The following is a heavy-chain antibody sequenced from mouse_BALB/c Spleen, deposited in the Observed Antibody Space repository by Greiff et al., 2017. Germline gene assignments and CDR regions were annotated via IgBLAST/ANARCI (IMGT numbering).Heavy chain of an antibody. V-gene: IGHV8-12*01. J-gene: IGHJ4*01. CDR2: IYWDDDK. Sequence: QVTPKESGPGILQPSQTLSLTCSFSGFSLSTSGMGVSWIRQPSGKGLEWLAHIYWDDDKRYNPSLKSRLTISKDTSSNQVFLKITSVDTADTATYYCARRAPTGTGAMDYWGQGTSVTVSS. D-gene: IGHD4-1*02. CDR1: GFSLSTSGMG. CDR3: ARRAPTGTGAMDY.